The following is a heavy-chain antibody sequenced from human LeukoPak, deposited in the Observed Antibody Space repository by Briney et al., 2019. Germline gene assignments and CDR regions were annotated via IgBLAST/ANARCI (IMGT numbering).Heavy chain of an antibody. V-gene: IGHV3-23*01. J-gene: IGHJ6*02. D-gene: IGHD3-22*01. CDR3: AKDQPYYYDSSGFYGMDV. CDR2: ISGSGGST. CDR1: GFTFSSYA. Sequence: PGGSLRLSCAASGFTFSSYAMSWVRQAPGKGLEWVSAISGSGGSTYYADSVKGRFTISRDNSKNTLYLQMNSLRAEDTAVYYCAKDQPYYYDSSGFYGMDVWGQGTTVTVSS.